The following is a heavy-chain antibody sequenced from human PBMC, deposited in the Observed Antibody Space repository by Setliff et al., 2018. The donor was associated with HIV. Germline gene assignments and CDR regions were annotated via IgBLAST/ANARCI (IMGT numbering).Heavy chain of an antibody. Sequence: PSETLSLTCTVSGGPVSSFYWSWIRQPPNKGLEWIGYIYPTGSTNHNPSLKSRVTISVDTSKNQFSLKLSSVTAADTAVYYCARQERYCTSADCYRYFNYWGQGTLVTVSS. J-gene: IGHJ4*02. D-gene: IGHD2-2*02. CDR3: ARQERYCTSADCYRYFNY. V-gene: IGHV4-4*09. CDR2: IYPTGST. CDR1: GGPVSSFY.